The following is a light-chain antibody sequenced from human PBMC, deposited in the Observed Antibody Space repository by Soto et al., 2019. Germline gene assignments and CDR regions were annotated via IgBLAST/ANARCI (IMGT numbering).Light chain of an antibody. CDR1: SSDVGAYNF. CDR3: CSYAGSSTFDV. V-gene: IGLV2-11*01. Sequence: QSPLTQPPSVSWSPGDSVTISCTGTSSDVGAYNFVSWYQQHPGKAPRLLIYAVRKRPAVVPDRFSGSKSGNTASLTISGLQVEDEADYYCCSYAGSSTFDVFGTGTKVTVL. J-gene: IGLJ1*01. CDR2: AVR.